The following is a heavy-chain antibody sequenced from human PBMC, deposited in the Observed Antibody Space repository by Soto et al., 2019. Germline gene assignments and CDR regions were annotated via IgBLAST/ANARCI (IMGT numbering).Heavy chain of an antibody. D-gene: IGHD3-3*01. CDR2: IYYSGCT. J-gene: IGHJ6*02. Sequence: PSETLSLTCTVSGGSISSGGYYWSWIRQHPGKGLEWIGYIYYSGCTYYNPSLKSRVTISVDTSKDQFSLKLSSVTAADTAVYYCASDSTAGYDFWSGYPPTGYYGMDVWGQGTTVTVSS. CDR3: ASDSTAGYDFWSGYPPTGYYGMDV. V-gene: IGHV4-31*03. CDR1: GGSISSGGYY.